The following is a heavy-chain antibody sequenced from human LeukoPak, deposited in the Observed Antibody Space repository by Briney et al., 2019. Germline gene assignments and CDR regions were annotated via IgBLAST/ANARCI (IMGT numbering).Heavy chain of an antibody. D-gene: IGHD2-15*01. CDR3: ASNLIVVRGLPDAFDI. V-gene: IGHV3-21*01. CDR1: GFTFSSYA. CDR2: INSSSSYI. J-gene: IGHJ3*02. Sequence: PGGSLRLSCAASGFTFSSYAMSWVRQAPGKGLEWVSSINSSSSYIYYADSVKGRFTISRDNAKNSLYLQMNSLRAEDTAVYYCASNLIVVRGLPDAFDIWGQGTMVTVSS.